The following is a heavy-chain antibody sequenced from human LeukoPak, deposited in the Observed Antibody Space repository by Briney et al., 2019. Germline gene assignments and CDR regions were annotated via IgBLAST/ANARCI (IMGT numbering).Heavy chain of an antibody. D-gene: IGHD3-22*01. V-gene: IGHV3-11*01. CDR2: ICDSGRTI. Sequence: PGGSLRLSCAASGFTFSDYYMSWIRQAPGKGLEWISYICDSGRTIYYADSVKGRFTISRDNARNSVYLQMNNLGAEDTAVYYCARDRLGDYDHSGYYDKWGQGTLVTVSS. CDR3: ARDRLGDYDHSGYYDK. J-gene: IGHJ4*02. CDR1: GFTFSDYY.